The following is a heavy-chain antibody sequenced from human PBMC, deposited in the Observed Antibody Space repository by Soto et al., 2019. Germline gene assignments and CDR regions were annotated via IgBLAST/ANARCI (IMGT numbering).Heavy chain of an antibody. CDR2: IIPIFGTA. CDR3: ARASYDFWSGYQNNFDY. CDR1: GGTFSSYA. D-gene: IGHD3-3*01. Sequence: GASVKVSCKASGGTFSSYAISWVRQAPGQGLEWMGGIIPIFGTANYAQKFQGRVTITADKSTSTAYMELSSLRSEDTAVYYCARASYDFWSGYQNNFDYWGQGTLVTVSS. V-gene: IGHV1-69*06. J-gene: IGHJ4*02.